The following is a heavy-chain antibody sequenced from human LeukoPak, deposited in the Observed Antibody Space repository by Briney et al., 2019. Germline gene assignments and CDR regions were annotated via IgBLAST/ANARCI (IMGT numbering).Heavy chain of an antibody. Sequence: GGALRLSCAASGFTFSSYWMSWVRQAPGKGLEWVANIKQDGSEKYYVDSVKGGFTISRDNAKNSLYLQMNSLRAEDTAVYYCAKTGAILDYWGQGTLVTVSS. CDR1: GFTFSSYW. D-gene: IGHD1-26*01. CDR3: AKTGAILDY. J-gene: IGHJ4*02. CDR2: IKQDGSEK. V-gene: IGHV3-7*03.